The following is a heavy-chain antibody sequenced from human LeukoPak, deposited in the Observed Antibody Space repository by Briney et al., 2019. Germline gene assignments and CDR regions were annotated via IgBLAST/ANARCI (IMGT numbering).Heavy chain of an antibody. CDR3: AREPRPARIAAAGTYYYYYGMDV. CDR2: IKQDGSEK. Sequence: GGSLRLSCAASGFTFSSYWMSWVRQAPGKGLEWVANIKQDGSEKYYVDSVKGRFTISRDNAKNSLYLQMNSLRAEDTAVYYCAREPRPARIAAAGTYYYYYGMDVWGQGTTVTVSS. J-gene: IGHJ6*02. CDR1: GFTFSSYW. D-gene: IGHD6-13*01. V-gene: IGHV3-7*01.